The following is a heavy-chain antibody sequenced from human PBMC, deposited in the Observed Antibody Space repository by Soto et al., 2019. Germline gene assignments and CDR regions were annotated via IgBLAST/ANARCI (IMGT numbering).Heavy chain of an antibody. V-gene: IGHV3-23*01. CDR3: AKDGQYRTDGFDV. CDR1: GFTFSSHG. CDR2: LSRGGGTT. Sequence: AKLLESGGDWAQPGGSLRLSCAASGFTFSSHGMSWVRQAPGKGLEWIAGLSRGGGTTYYADSVKGRFTISRDNSKNTLDLIMNSLKVEDTALYYCAKDGQYRTDGFDVWGQGTMVTVSS. D-gene: IGHD6-6*01. J-gene: IGHJ3*01.